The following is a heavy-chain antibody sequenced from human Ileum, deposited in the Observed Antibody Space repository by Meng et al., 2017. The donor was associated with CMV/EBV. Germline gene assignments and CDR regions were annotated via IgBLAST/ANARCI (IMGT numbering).Heavy chain of an antibody. CDR1: GLSFSNRW. D-gene: IGHD5-24*01. CDR3: VRGRVRWKRTLYEAI. V-gene: IGHV3-74*01. Sequence: GESLKISCAASGLSFSNRWMYWVRQAPGKGLMWVSGITDDGICTHYADSVKGRFTISRDNAKNSLYLQMNRLRVEDTAMYYCVRGRVRWKRTLYEAIWGQGTLVTVSS. J-gene: IGHJ1*01. CDR2: ITDDGICT.